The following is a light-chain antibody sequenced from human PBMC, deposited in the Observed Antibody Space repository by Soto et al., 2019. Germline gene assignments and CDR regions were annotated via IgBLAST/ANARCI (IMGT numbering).Light chain of an antibody. CDR3: QAWDSSTVV. V-gene: IGLV3-1*01. Sequence: SYELTQPPSVSVSPGQTASITCSGDKLGDKYACWYQQKPGQSPVLVIYQDSNRPSGIPERFSGSNSGNIATLTISGTQAMDEADYYCQAWDSSTVVFGGGTKLTVL. J-gene: IGLJ2*01. CDR2: QDS. CDR1: KLGDKY.